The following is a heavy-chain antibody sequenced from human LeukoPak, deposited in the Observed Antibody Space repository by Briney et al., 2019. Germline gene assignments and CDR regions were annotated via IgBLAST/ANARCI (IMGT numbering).Heavy chain of an antibody. CDR1: GYTFTSYG. CDR3: AREESVVATGITGDY. CDR2: ISAYNGNT. V-gene: IGHV1-18*01. J-gene: IGHJ4*02. Sequence: ASVKASCKASGYTFTSYGISWVRQAPGQGLEWMGWISAYNGNTNYAQKLQGRVTMTTDTSTSTAYMELRSLRSDDTAVYYCAREESVVATGITGDYWGQGTLVTVSS. D-gene: IGHD5-12*01.